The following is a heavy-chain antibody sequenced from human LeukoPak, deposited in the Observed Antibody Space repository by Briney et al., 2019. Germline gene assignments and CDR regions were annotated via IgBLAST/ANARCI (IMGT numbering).Heavy chain of an antibody. D-gene: IGHD6-13*01. J-gene: IGHJ4*02. Sequence: EWIGSIYHSGSTYYNPPLKSRVTISVDTSKNQFSLKLSSVTAADTAVYYCARAQSIAAAGRWGQGTLVTVSS. V-gene: IGHV4-38-2*02. CDR3: ARAQSIAAAGR. CDR2: IYHSGST.